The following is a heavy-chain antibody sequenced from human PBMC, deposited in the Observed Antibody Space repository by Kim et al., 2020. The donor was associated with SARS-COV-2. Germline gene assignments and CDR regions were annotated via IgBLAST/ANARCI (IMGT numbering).Heavy chain of an antibody. J-gene: IGHJ4*02. CDR3: ARDGIASQGGFDY. Sequence: SETLSLTCAVYGGSFSGYYWSWIRQPPGKGLEWIGEINHSGSTNYNPSLKSRVTISVDTSKNQFSLKLSSVTAADTAVYYCARDGIASQGGFDYWGQGTLVTVSS. CDR2: INHSGST. D-gene: IGHD6-13*01. V-gene: IGHV4-34*01. CDR1: GGSFSGYY.